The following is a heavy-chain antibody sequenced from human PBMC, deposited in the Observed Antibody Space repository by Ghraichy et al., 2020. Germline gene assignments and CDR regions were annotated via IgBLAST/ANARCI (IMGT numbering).Heavy chain of an antibody. V-gene: IGHV4-59*02. D-gene: IGHD3-10*01. CDR3: ARDFGERLFAY. Sequence: SETLSLTCSVSGGSVSRYYWSWIRQSPGKGLEWIGYVYYSGGRGGTNYNPSLKSRVTISVDTSKNQFSLNLSAVTAADTAIYYCARDFGERLFAYWSQGTLVTVSS. CDR2: VYYSGGRGGT. CDR1: GGSVSRYY. J-gene: IGHJ4*02.